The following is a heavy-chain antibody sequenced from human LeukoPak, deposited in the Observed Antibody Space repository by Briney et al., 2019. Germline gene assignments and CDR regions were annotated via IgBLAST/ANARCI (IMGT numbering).Heavy chain of an antibody. Sequence: PRRSLRPSCVGSGFSLEDFAMHWVRQVPGKGLEWVSSISWDSGSQAYTDSVQSRFTISRDNDKNSLYLQMDSLRPEDTAFYYCVKDMGFDLLKDAFHLWGQGTLVTVSS. D-gene: IGHD3-9*01. J-gene: IGHJ3*01. CDR3: VKDMGFDLLKDAFHL. CDR1: GFSLEDFA. CDR2: ISWDSGSQ. V-gene: IGHV3-9*01.